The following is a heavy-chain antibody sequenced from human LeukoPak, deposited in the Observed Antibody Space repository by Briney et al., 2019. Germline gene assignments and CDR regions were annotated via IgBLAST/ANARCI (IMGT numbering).Heavy chain of an antibody. CDR2: IRYDGSNK. CDR1: GFTFSSYR. V-gene: IGHV3-30*02. Sequence: GGSLRLSCAASGFTFSSYRMHWLRQAPGKGLEWVAFIRYDGSNKYYAYSVKGRFTISRDNAKNTLDLQMNSLRAQDTALYYCAKDYYYGGNPYYFDYWGQGTLVTVSS. J-gene: IGHJ4*02. D-gene: IGHD4-23*01. CDR3: AKDYYYGGNPYYFDY.